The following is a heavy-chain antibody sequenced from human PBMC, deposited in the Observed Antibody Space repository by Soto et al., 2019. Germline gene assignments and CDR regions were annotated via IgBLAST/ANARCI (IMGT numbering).Heavy chain of an antibody. V-gene: IGHV4-34*01. Sequence: PSETLSLTCAVYGGSFSGYYWSWIRQPPGKGLEWIGEINHSGSTNYNPSLKSRVTISVDTSKNQFSLKLSSVTAADTAVYYCARRDYYGMDVWGQGTTVTVSS. CDR2: INHSGST. CDR3: ARRDYYGMDV. CDR1: GGSFSGYY. J-gene: IGHJ6*02.